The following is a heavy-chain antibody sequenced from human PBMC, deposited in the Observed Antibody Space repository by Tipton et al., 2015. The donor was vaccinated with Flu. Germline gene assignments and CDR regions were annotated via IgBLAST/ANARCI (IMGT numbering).Heavy chain of an antibody. CDR3: ARDVVTTGGYEY. Sequence: TLSLTCTVSGGSISSYYWSWIRQPPGKGLEWIGYIYYSGSTNYNPSLKSRVTISVDTSKNQFSLKLSSVTAADTAVYYCARDVVTTGGYEYWGQGILVTVSP. J-gene: IGHJ4*02. CDR2: IYYSGST. D-gene: IGHD4-17*01. CDR1: GGSISSYY. V-gene: IGHV4-59*01.